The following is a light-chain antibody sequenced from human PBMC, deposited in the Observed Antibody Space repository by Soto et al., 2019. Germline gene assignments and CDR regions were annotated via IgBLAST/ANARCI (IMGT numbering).Light chain of an antibody. CDR3: AAWDDSLNGYV. CDR1: ISDIGTFNF. J-gene: IGLJ1*01. CDR2: EVS. V-gene: IGLV2-14*01. Sequence: QSALTQPASVSGSPGQSITISCTGTISDIGTFNFVSWYQQYPGKAPKLIIYEVSNRPSGISHRFSGSKSGNTASLTISGLQAEDEADYYCAAWDDSLNGYVFGTGTKVTVL.